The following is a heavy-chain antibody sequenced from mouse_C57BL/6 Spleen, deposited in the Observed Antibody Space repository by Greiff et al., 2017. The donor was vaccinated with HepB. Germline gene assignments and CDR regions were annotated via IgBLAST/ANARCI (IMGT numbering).Heavy chain of an antibody. CDR1: GYPFTDYY. Sequence: QVQLKQSGAELVRPGASVKLSCTASGYPFTDYYINWVKQRPGQGLEWIARIYPGSGNTYYNEKFKGKATQTAEKSSSTAYMQLSILTAEDSAVYFCARSYYGSSYWFAYWGQGTLVTVSA. V-gene: IGHV1-76*01. D-gene: IGHD1-1*01. J-gene: IGHJ3*01. CDR3: ARSYYGSSYWFAY. CDR2: IYPGSGNT.